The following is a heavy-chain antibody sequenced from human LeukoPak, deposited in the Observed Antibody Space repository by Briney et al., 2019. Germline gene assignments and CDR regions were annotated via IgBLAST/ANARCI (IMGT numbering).Heavy chain of an antibody. Sequence: GGSLRLSCAASGFTFSSYAMHWVRQAPGKGLEWVAVISYDGSNKYYADSVKGRFTISRDNSKNTLYLQMNSLRAEDTAVYYCARDRHSTRYCSSTSCYKGPFDYWGQGTLVTVSS. V-gene: IGHV3-30-3*01. CDR2: ISYDGSNK. CDR1: GFTFSSYA. D-gene: IGHD2-2*01. J-gene: IGHJ4*02. CDR3: ARDRHSTRYCSSTSCYKGPFDY.